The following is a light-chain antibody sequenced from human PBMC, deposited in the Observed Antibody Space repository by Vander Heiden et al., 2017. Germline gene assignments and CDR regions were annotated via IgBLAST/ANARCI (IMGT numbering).Light chain of an antibody. Sequence: EIVLTQSTGTLSLSPGERATLSCRASQSVSSSYLAWYQQKPGQAPRLLIYGASSRATGIPDRFSGSGSGTDFTLTISRLEPEDFAVYYCQQYGSSRETFGQGTKVEIK. CDR1: QSVSSSY. V-gene: IGKV3-20*01. CDR2: GAS. CDR3: QQYGSSRET. J-gene: IGKJ1*01.